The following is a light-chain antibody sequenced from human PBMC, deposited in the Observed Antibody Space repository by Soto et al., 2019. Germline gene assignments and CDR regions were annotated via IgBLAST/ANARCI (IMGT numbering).Light chain of an antibody. CDR2: KAS. V-gene: IGKV1-5*03. J-gene: IGKJ1*01. Sequence: DIKMSQSASTLSGSVGDRVTIPYLASQTISSWLVWYQQKPGKAPKLLIYKASTLKSGVPSRFSGSGSGTEFTLTISSLQPDDFATYYCQQYNSYFWTFGQGTKVDI. CDR3: QQYNSYFWT. CDR1: QTISSW.